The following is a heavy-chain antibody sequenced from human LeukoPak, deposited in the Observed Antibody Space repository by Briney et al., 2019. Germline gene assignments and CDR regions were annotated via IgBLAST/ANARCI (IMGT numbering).Heavy chain of an antibody. Sequence: AGGSLRLSCAASGFTFSRYSMNWVRQAPGKGLEWVSDISGSGGSTYYADSVKGRFTISRDNSKNTMYLQMNSLRAEDTAVYYCAKRIQSAMAMGYWGQGTLVTVSS. CDR3: AKRIQSAMAMGY. CDR1: GFTFSRYS. V-gene: IGHV3-23*01. CDR2: ISGSGGST. D-gene: IGHD5-18*01. J-gene: IGHJ4*02.